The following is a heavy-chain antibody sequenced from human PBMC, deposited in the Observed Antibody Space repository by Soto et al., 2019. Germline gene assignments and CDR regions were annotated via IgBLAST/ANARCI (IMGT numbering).Heavy chain of an antibody. V-gene: IGHV1-69*01. CDR2: IIPIFGTA. CDR1: GGTFSSYA. J-gene: IGHJ5*02. Sequence: QVQLVQSGAEVKKPGSSVKVSCKASGGTFSSYAISWVRQAPGQGLEWMGGIIPIFGTANYAQKFQGRVTITADEATSTAYMALSSLRSEDTAVYYCARDPAVATITNWFDPWGQGTLVTVSS. CDR3: ARDPAVATITNWFDP. D-gene: IGHD5-12*01.